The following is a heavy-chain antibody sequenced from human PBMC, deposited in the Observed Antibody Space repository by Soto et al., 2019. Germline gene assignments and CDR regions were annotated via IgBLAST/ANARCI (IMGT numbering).Heavy chain of an antibody. CDR2: IIPILGIA. CDR3: AREGGITMVRGVIDAFDI. V-gene: IGHV1-69*08. Sequence: QVQLVQSGAEVKKPGSSVKVSCKASGGTFSSYTISWVRQAPGQGLEWMGRIIPILGIANYAQKFQGRVTITADKSTRTAYMELSSLRSEDTAVYYCAREGGITMVRGVIDAFDIWGQGTMVTVSS. D-gene: IGHD3-10*01. J-gene: IGHJ3*02. CDR1: GGTFSSYT.